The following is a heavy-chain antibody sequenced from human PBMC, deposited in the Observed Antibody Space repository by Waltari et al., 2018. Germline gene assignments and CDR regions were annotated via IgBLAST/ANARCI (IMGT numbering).Heavy chain of an antibody. D-gene: IGHD6-6*01. Sequence: QVQLVQSGAEVKKPGASVKVSCKASGYTFTGYYMHWVRQAPGQGLEWMGWINPNSGGTNYAQKFQGWVTMTRDTSISTAYMELSRLRSDDTAVYYCARDRTEYSSSGDYGMDVWGQGTTVTVSS. CDR3: ARDRTEYSSSGDYGMDV. CDR2: INPNSGGT. V-gene: IGHV1-2*04. J-gene: IGHJ6*02. CDR1: GYTFTGYY.